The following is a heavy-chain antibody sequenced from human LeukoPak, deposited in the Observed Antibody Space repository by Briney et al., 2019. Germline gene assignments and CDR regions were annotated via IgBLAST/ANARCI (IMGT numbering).Heavy chain of an antibody. V-gene: IGHV1-2*02. CDR3: ARDPSNSGYDYLYYFDY. Sequence: ASVKVSCKASGYTFTGYYMHWVRQAPGQGLEWMGWINPNNGGTNYAQKFQGRVTMTRDMSISTAYMELSRLRSDDTAVYYCARDPSNSGYDYLYYFDYWGQGTLVTVSS. CDR1: GYTFTGYY. CDR2: INPNNGGT. D-gene: IGHD5-12*01. J-gene: IGHJ4*02.